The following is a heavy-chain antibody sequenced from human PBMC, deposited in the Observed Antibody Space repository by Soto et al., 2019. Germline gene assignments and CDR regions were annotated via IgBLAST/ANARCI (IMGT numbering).Heavy chain of an antibody. D-gene: IGHD6-19*01. CDR3: ATRIGNIGWYWLDT. CDR1: GFTFSSSA. J-gene: IGHJ5*02. Sequence: ASVKVSCKASGFTFSSSAVQWVRQARGQRLEWIGWIVLGNGNTNYAQKFQERVTITRDMSTSTAYMEVRSLTSEDTAVYYCATRIGNIGWYWLDTWGQGTLVTVSS. CDR2: IVLGNGNT. V-gene: IGHV1-58*01.